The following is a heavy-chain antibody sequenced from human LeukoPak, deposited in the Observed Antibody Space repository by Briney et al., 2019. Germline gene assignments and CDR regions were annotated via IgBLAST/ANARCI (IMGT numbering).Heavy chain of an antibody. CDR3: ARGPPNWGYDY. CDR2: MSPNSGAT. CDR1: GYTFTSYD. Sequence: GASVKVSCKASGYTFTSYDFNWVRQATGQRPEWMGWMSPNSGATGYAQKFQDRVTMTRNTSISTAYMALSSLRSDDTAVYYCARGPPNWGYDYWGPGTLVTVSS. J-gene: IGHJ4*02. V-gene: IGHV1-8*01. D-gene: IGHD7-27*01.